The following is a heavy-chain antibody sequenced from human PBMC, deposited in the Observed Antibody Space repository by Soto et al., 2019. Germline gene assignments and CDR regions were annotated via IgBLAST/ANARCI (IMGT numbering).Heavy chain of an antibody. V-gene: IGHV3-30*18. D-gene: IGHD5-18*01. CDR1: GFTFSSYG. CDR2: ISYDGSNK. CDR3: AKALSGYSYGYWYYYYYGMDV. Sequence: PGGSLRLSCAASGFTFSSYGMHWVRQAPGKGLEWVAVISYDGSNKYYADSVKGRFTISRDNSKNTLYLQMNSLRAEDTAVYYCAKALSGYSYGYWYYYYYGMDVWGQGTTVTVSS. J-gene: IGHJ6*02.